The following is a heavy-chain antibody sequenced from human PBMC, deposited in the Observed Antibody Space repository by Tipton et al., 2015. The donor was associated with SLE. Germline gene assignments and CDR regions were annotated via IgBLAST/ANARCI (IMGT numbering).Heavy chain of an antibody. V-gene: IGHV3-7*03. CDR3: ARSRPRQIDY. Sequence: SLRLSCAASGFTFSNYWMSWVRQAPGKGLEWVANIKQDESERYYVDSVKGRFTISRDNAKNSLYLQMNSLRAEDTAVYYCARSRPRQIDYWGQGTLVTVSS. CDR1: GFTFSNYW. J-gene: IGHJ4*02. CDR2: IKQDESER.